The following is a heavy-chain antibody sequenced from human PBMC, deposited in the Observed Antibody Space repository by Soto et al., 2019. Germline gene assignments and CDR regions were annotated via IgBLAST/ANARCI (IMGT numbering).Heavy chain of an antibody. CDR1: GGTFSSYA. CDR3: ASGYYDFWSGPRYYGMDV. D-gene: IGHD3-3*01. Sequence: SVKVSCKASGGTFSSYAISWVRQAPGQGLEWMGGIIPIFGTANYAQKFQGRVTITADKSTSTAYMELSSLRSEDTAVYYCASGYYDFWSGPRYYGMDVWGQGTTVTVS. J-gene: IGHJ6*02. V-gene: IGHV1-69*06. CDR2: IIPIFGTA.